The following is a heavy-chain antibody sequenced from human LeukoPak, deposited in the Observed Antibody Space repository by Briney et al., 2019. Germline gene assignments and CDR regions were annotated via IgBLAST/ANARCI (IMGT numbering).Heavy chain of an antibody. J-gene: IGHJ4*02. CDR2: IYYSGST. Sequence: PSETLSLTCTVSGGSISSGDYYWSWIRQPPGKGLEWIVYIYYSGSTYYNPSLKSRVTISVDTSKNQFSLKLSSVTAADTAVYYCARVYDSSGYYYNYYFDYWGQGTLVTVSS. CDR3: ARVYDSSGYYYNYYFDY. D-gene: IGHD3-22*01. CDR1: GGSISSGDYY. V-gene: IGHV4-30-4*08.